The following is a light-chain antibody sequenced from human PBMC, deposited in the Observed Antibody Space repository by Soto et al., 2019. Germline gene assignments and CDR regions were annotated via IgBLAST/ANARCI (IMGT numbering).Light chain of an antibody. J-gene: IGLJ1*01. CDR3: SSYTSTSSYV. Sequence: SALTQPASVSGSPGQSITVSCTGTSSDVGGYNSVSWYQQHPGKPPKLIIYEVSNRPSGVSDRFSGSKSGNTASLTISGLQAEDEADYYRSSYTSTSSYVFATGTKVTVL. CDR2: EVS. CDR1: SSDVGGYNS. V-gene: IGLV2-14*03.